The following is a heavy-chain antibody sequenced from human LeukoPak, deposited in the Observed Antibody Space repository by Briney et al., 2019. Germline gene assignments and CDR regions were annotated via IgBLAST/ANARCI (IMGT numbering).Heavy chain of an antibody. Sequence: ASVKVSCKASGGTFSNYAISWVRQAPGQGLEWMGGIIPIFGTANYAQKFQGRVTITTDESTSTAYMELSSLRSEDTAVYYCASPWGFGETGWGQGTLVTVSS. J-gene: IGHJ4*02. V-gene: IGHV1-69*05. CDR1: GGTFSNYA. D-gene: IGHD3-10*01. CDR3: ASPWGFGETG. CDR2: IIPIFGTA.